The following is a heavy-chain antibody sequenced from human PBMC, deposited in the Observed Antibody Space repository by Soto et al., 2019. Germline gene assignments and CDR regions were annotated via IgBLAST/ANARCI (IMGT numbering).Heavy chain of an antibody. CDR3: ARDQEGSRAGENWFDP. V-gene: IGHV4-30-4*01. Sequence: QVQLQESGPGLVKPSQTLSLTCTVSGGSISSGDYYWSWIRQPPGKGLEWIGYIYYSGSTYYNPSLKSRVTISVDPSKNQFSLQLSSVTAADTAVYYCARDQEGSRAGENWFDPWGQGTLVTVSS. CDR2: IYYSGST. J-gene: IGHJ5*02. D-gene: IGHD2-2*01. CDR1: GGSISSGDYY.